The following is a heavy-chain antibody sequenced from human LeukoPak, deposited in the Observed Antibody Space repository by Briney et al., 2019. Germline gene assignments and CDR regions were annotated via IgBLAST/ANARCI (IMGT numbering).Heavy chain of an antibody. CDR3: ASQGGFDD. Sequence: GGSLRLSCAASGFTVSSYTMSWVRQATGKGLEWVSSISSSGTNIYYADSVKGRFTISRDNAKYSLYLQMNSLRAEDTAVYYCASQGGFDDWGQGTLVTVSS. J-gene: IGHJ4*02. CDR2: ISSSGTNI. D-gene: IGHD3-16*01. V-gene: IGHV3-21*01. CDR1: GFTVSSYT.